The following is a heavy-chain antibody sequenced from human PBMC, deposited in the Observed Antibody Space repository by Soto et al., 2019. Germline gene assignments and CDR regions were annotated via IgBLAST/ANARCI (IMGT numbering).Heavy chain of an antibody. CDR3: ARGRRRRGDYGMDV. D-gene: IGHD3-10*01. V-gene: IGHV4-34*01. CDR1: GGSFSGYY. J-gene: IGHJ6*02. CDR2: INHSGST. Sequence: QVQLQQWGAGLLKPSETLSLTCAVYGGSFSGYYWSWIRQPPGKGLEWIGEINHSGSTNYNPSLKSRVTLSVDTSKNQFSLKLSSVTAADTAVYYCARGRRRRGDYGMDVWGQGTTVTVSS.